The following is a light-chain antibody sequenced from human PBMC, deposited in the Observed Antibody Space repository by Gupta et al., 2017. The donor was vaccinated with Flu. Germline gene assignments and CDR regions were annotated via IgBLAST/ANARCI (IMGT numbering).Light chain of an antibody. CDR1: QSIGTS. Sequence: EIVLTQSPDFQSVTPKDKVTITCRASQSIGTSLHWYQQKPDQSPKLLIKYASQSFSGVPSRFSGSGSGTDFTLTINGLEAEDTATYYCHQSSTLPWTFGQGTKVEIK. V-gene: IGKV6-21*01. J-gene: IGKJ1*01. CDR3: HQSSTLPWT. CDR2: YAS.